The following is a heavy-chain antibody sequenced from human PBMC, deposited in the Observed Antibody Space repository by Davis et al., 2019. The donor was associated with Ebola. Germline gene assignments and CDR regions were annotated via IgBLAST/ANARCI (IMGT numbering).Heavy chain of an antibody. D-gene: IGHD2-2*01. CDR1: GFTFGAHY. CDR2: ISNTGGEI. Sequence: GGSLRLSCDGSGFTFGAHYMTWIRHAPGQGLEWVARISNTGGEISYADSVKGRFTVSRDNTQNSLYLQLNNLGVDDTAVYFCAKGEQYCSDISCYSFDAFGSWGQGTMVTVSS. CDR3: AKGEQYCSDISCYSFDAFGS. J-gene: IGHJ3*02. V-gene: IGHV3-11*01.